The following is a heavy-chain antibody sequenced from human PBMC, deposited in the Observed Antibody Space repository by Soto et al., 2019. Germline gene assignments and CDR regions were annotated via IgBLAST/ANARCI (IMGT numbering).Heavy chain of an antibody. CDR2: VYNSGST. CDR1: GGSISSNY. Sequence: PSETLSLTCTVSGGSISSNYWTWIRQPPGKGLEWIGYVYNSGSTNYNPSLKSRVTVSEDTSKSQFSLKVNSMTAADTAVYYCARYRREAVAGYTLDNWGQGILVTVSS. D-gene: IGHD6-13*01. V-gene: IGHV4-59*01. J-gene: IGHJ4*02. CDR3: ARYRREAVAGYTLDN.